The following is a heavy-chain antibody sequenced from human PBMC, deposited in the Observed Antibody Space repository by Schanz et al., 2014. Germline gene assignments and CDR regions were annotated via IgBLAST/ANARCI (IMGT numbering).Heavy chain of an antibody. J-gene: IGHJ5*02. Sequence: QVQLQESGPGLVKPSETLSLTCSVSGGDIGNYYWSWIRQPPGKGLEWIGYIHQSGGTNYNPSLKSRVTILVDTSKTQFSLRLTSLTAADTAVYYCAKFLYDDPSWGQGTLVTVSS. V-gene: IGHV4-59*08. D-gene: IGHD3-3*01. CDR2: IHQSGGT. CDR1: GGDIGNYY. CDR3: AKFLYDDPS.